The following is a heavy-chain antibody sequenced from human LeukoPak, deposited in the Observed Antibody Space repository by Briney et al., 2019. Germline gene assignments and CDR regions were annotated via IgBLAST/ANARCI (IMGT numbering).Heavy chain of an antibody. D-gene: IGHD3-3*01. CDR3: ARTLTYDAWIAHTPRLIVSGDY. CDR2: IYYSGST. Sequence: SETLSLTCTVSGGSISSSSYCWGWIRQPPGKGLEWIGSIYYSGSTYYNPSLKSRVTISVDTSKNQFSLKLSSVTAADTGVYYCARTLTYDAWIAHTPRLIVSGDYWGQGTLVTVSS. V-gene: IGHV4-39*01. J-gene: IGHJ4*02. CDR1: GGSISSSSYC.